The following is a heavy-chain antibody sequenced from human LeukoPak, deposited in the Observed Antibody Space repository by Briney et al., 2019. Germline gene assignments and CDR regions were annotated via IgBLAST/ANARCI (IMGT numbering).Heavy chain of an antibody. J-gene: IGHJ3*02. D-gene: IGHD2-2*01. Sequence: ASVKVSCKASGYTFTGYYMHWVRQAPGQGLEWMGWINPNSGGTNYAQKFQGRVTMTRDTSISTAYMELSRLRSDDTAVYYCARAIVVLPAAMDHDAFDIWGQGTMVTVSS. CDR2: INPNSGGT. V-gene: IGHV1-2*02. CDR3: ARAIVVLPAAMDHDAFDI. CDR1: GYTFTGYY.